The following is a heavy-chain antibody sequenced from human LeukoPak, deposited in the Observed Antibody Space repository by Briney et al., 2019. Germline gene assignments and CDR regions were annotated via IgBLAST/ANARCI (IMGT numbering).Heavy chain of an antibody. CDR2: INPSDSDT. CDR1: GSIFTNYW. Sequence: NPGAPLQISCNGAGSIFTNYWIAWVRQLPGRGLEGMVIINPSDSDTRYSPSFQGQVTISADKSISTAYLQWSSLKASDSAMYYCARAWNFDYWGQGTLVTVSS. J-gene: IGHJ4*02. V-gene: IGHV5-51*01. CDR3: ARAWNFDY. D-gene: IGHD1-1*01.